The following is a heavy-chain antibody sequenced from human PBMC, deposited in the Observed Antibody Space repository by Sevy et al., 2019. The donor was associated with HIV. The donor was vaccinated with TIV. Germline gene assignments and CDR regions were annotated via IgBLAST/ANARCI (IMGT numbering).Heavy chain of an antibody. CDR1: GFTFSGYR. CDR2: ISNDGSQS. D-gene: IGHD1-1*01. CDR3: AKRDLHDLFLIDS. J-gene: IGHJ4*02. Sequence: GGYLRLSCVTSGFTFSGYRMHWVRQAPGKGLEWMATISNDGSQSLYADSVRGRFTISIDNSKNTLYLQMNTLKLADTAIYYCAKRDLHDLFLIDSWGQGTLVTVSS. V-gene: IGHV3-30*18.